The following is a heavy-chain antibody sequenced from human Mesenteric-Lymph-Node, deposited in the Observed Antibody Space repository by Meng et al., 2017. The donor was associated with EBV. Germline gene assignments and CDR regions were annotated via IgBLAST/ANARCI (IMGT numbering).Heavy chain of an antibody. V-gene: IGHV7-4-1*02. CDR1: GYTFTNYA. CDR2: INTNSGNP. D-gene: IGHD6-19*01. J-gene: IGHJ4*02. CDR3: ARVRGIAVVPPNY. Sequence: QVQLVQSGSELKKPGASVKVSCKTSGYTFTNYAMNWVRQAPGQGLEWMGWINTNSGNPTYAQGFTGRFVFSLDTSVSTAYMELSSLRSEDTAVYYCARVRGIAVVPPNYWGQGTLVTVSS.